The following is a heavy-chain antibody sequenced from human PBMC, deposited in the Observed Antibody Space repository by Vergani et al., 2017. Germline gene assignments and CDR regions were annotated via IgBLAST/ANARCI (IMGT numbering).Heavy chain of an antibody. CDR1: GFTFSSYW. D-gene: IGHD1-26*01. J-gene: IGHJ5*02. CDR2: IKKDGSEK. Sequence: EVQLVESGGGLVQPGGSLRVSCAASGFTFSSYWMSWVRQAPGKGLEWVANIKKDGSEKYYVDSVKGRFTISRDNAENSVYLEMNSLRVEDTAVYYCATMGGATFNRPYNWFDPRGQGTLVTVSS. V-gene: IGHV3-7*01. CDR3: ATMGGATFNRPYNWFDP.